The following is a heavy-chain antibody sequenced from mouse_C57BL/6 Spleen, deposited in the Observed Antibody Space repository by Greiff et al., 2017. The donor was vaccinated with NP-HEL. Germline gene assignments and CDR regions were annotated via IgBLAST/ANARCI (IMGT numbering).Heavy chain of an antibody. Sequence: VKLLESGAELARPGASVKLSCKASGYTFTSYGISWVKQRTGQGLEWIGEIYPRSGNTYYNEKFKGKATLTADKSSSTAYMELRSLTSEDSAVYFCARNDYDGGAWFAYWGQGTLVTVSA. CDR2: IYPRSGNT. V-gene: IGHV1-81*01. D-gene: IGHD2-4*01. J-gene: IGHJ3*01. CDR3: ARNDYDGGAWFAY. CDR1: GYTFTSYG.